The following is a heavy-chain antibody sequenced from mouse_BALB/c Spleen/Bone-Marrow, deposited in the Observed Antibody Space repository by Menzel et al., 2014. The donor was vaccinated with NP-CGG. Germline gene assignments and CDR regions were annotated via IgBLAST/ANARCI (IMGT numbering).Heavy chain of an antibody. CDR1: EYEFPSHD. Sequence: EVQRVESGGGLVQPGESLKLSCESNEYEFPSHDMSWVRKTPEKRLELVAAINSDGGSTYYPDTMERRFIISRDNSKKTLYLHMSSLRSEDTAFYYCARHGDYYGSSLFAYWGQGTLVTVSA. CDR3: ARHGDYYGSSLFAY. D-gene: IGHD1-1*01. V-gene: IGHV5-2*01. CDR2: INSDGGST. J-gene: IGHJ3*01.